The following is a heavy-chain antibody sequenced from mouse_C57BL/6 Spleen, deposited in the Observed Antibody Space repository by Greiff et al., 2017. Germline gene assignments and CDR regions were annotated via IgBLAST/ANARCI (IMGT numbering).Heavy chain of an antibody. CDR1: GYSITSDY. J-gene: IGHJ4*01. Sequence: EVQLQQSGPGLAKPSQTLSLTCSVTGYSITSDYWNWIRKFPGNKLEYMGYISYSGSTYYNPSLKSRISITRDTSKNQYYLQLNSVTTEDTATYYCASGLAGNYYAMDYWGQGTSVTVSS. CDR3: ASGLAGNYYAMDY. V-gene: IGHV3-8*01. D-gene: IGHD2-10*02. CDR2: ISYSGST.